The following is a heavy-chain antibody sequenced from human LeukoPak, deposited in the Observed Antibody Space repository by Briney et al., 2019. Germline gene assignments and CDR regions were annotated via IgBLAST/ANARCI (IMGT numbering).Heavy chain of an antibody. CDR1: GYTFTGHY. CDR3: ARDHVVVPGSYEAHYYGMDV. CDR2: INPNNGGT. Sequence: ASVKVSCKASGYTFTGHYMHWVRQAPGQGLEWMGWINPNNGGTDYAQKFQGRVTMTRDTSISTAYMELSRLRSDDTAVYYCARDHVVVPGSYEAHYYGMDVWGQGTTVTVSS. V-gene: IGHV1-2*02. J-gene: IGHJ6*02. D-gene: IGHD2-2*01.